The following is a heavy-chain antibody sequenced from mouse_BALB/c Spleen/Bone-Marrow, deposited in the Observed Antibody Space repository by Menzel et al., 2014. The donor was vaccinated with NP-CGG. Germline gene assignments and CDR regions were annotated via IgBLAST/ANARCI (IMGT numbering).Heavy chain of an antibody. V-gene: IGHV5-6-4*01. CDR1: GFTFSSYT. CDR2: ISSGGSYT. D-gene: IGHD2-1*01. Sequence: EVNVEESGGGLVKPGGSLKLSCAASGFTFSSYTMSWVRQTPEKRLEWVATISSGGSYTYYPDSVKGRFTISRDNAKNTLYLQMSSLKSEDTAMYYCTRDGKGNYDYAMDYWGQGTSVTVSS. CDR3: TRDGKGNYDYAMDY. J-gene: IGHJ4*01.